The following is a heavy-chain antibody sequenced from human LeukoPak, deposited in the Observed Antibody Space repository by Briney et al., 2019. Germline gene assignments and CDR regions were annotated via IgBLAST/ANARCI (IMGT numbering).Heavy chain of an antibody. CDR2: INPSGGNT. V-gene: IGHV1-46*01. J-gene: IGHJ4*02. CDR3: ARGMTTVTTPFDY. D-gene: IGHD4-17*01. Sequence: ASVKVSCKASGYTFPSYYMHWVRQAPGQGLEWMGVINPSGGNTNSAQKFQGRVTMTRDTSTSTVYMELSSLRSEDTAVYYCARGMTTVTTPFDYWGQGTLVTVSS. CDR1: GYTFPSYY.